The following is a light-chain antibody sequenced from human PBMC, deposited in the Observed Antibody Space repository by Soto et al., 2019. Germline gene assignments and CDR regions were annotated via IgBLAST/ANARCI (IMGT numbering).Light chain of an antibody. CDR3: SSYAGSNSYV. Sequence: QSVLTQPPSASGAPGQSVTISCTGTSSDVGGYNYVSWYQQHPGKAPKLMIYEVSKLPSGVPDRFSGSKSGNTASLTVSGLHAEDEADYYCSSYAGSNSYVFGTGT. J-gene: IGLJ1*01. CDR2: EVS. V-gene: IGLV2-8*01. CDR1: SSDVGGYNY.